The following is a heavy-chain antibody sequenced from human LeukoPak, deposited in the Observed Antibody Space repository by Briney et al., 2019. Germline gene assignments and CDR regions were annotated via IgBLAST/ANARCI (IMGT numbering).Heavy chain of an antibody. CDR2: INPNSGGT. CDR3: ARGSNYYDPPAGY. CDR1: GYTFTGYY. D-gene: IGHD3-22*01. Sequence: ASVKVSCKASGYTFTGYYMHWVRQAPGQGLEWMGWINPNSGGTNYAQKFQGRVTMTRDTSISTAYMELSRLRSDDTAVYYRARGSNYYDPPAGYWGQGTLVTVSS. J-gene: IGHJ4*02. V-gene: IGHV1-2*02.